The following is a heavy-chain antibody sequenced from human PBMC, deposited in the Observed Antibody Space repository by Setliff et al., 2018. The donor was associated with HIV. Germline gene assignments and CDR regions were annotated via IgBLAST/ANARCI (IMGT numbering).Heavy chain of an antibody. V-gene: IGHV1-46*01. D-gene: IGHD6-19*01. CDR1: GGTFSSYA. CDR2: THPSGGSP. CDR3: ARDASTGWRTMGFDY. Sequence: ASVKVSCKASGGTFSSYAISWVRQAPGQGLEWMGITHPSGGSPNYARKFQGRVTMTRDMSTSTVYMELSSLRSEDTAVYYCARDASTGWRTMGFDYWGQGTLVTVSS. J-gene: IGHJ4*02.